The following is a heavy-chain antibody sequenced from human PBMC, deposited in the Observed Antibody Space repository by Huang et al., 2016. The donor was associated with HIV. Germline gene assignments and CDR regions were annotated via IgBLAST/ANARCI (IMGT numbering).Heavy chain of an antibody. CDR1: GYAFTSYY. V-gene: IGHV1-46*01. CDR2: INPSDGST. Sequence: QVQLVQSGAEVKKPGASVKVSCKASGYAFTSYYMHWVRQAPGQGLEWMVIINPSDGSTSYGQKFQGRVTTTRDTSTNTVFMELSSLRSEDTAVYYCARDRDFYDSSGYWGFNYFDYWGQGTLVTVSS. D-gene: IGHD3-22*01. J-gene: IGHJ4*02. CDR3: ARDRDFYDSSGYWGFNYFDY.